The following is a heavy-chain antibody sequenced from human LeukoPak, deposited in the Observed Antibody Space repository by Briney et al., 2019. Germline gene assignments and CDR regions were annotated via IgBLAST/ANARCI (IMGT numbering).Heavy chain of an antibody. D-gene: IGHD3-3*01. CDR1: GGSISSYY. V-gene: IGHV4-59*01. J-gene: IGHJ4*02. Sequence: PSETLSLTCTVSGGSISSYYWSCIRQPPGKGPEGSGYIYYSGSTNYNPSLKSRVTISVDTSKNQFSLKLSSVTAADTAVYYCARFGYYDFWSGYYPDYWGQGTLVTVSS. CDR2: IYYSGST. CDR3: ARFGYYDFWSGYYPDY.